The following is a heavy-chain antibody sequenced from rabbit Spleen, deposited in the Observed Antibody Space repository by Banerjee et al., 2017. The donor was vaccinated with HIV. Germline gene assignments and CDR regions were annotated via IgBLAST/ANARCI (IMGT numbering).Heavy chain of an antibody. CDR3: ARALTSADWIFYYGLDL. Sequence: QEQLVESGGGLVQPEGSLTLTCKASGFSFSDRDVMCWVRQAPGKGLQWIACINDSTGKPVYATWASGRFTISRTSSTTVTLQMTSLTAADTATYFCARALTSADWIFYYGLDLWGQGTLVTVS. D-gene: IGHD1-1*01. CDR1: GFSFSDRDV. CDR2: INDSTGKP. J-gene: IGHJ6*01. V-gene: IGHV1S45*01.